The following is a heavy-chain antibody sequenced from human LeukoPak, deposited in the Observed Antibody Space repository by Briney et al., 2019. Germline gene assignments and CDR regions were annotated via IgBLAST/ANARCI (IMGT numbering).Heavy chain of an antibody. V-gene: IGHV3-11*01. CDR3: ARGSGPSSGPFDY. Sequence: KPGGSLRLSCAGSGFTFSDYYMSWIRQAPGQGLEWVSYISSSATTMYEADSVKGRFTISRDNAKNSVFLEMNSLRAEATAVYYCARGSGPSSGPFDYWGQGTLVTVSS. J-gene: IGHJ4*02. CDR2: ISSSATTM. CDR1: GFTFSDYY. D-gene: IGHD5-18*01.